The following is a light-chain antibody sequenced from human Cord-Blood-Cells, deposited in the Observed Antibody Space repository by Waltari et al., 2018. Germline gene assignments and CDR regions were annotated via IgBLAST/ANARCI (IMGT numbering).Light chain of an antibody. V-gene: IGLV3-1*01. CDR3: QAWDSSTASYV. CDR1: NLGDKY. J-gene: IGLJ1*01. CDR2: QDS. Sequence: SYELTPPPSVSVSPGQTASITCPGGNLGDKYACWYQQKPGQSPVLVIYQDSKRPSGIPERFSGSNSGNTATLTISGTQAMDEADYYCQAWDSSTASYVFGTGTKVTVL.